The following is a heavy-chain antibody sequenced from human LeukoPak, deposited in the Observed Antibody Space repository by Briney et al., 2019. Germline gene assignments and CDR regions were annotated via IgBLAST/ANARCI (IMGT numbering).Heavy chain of an antibody. CDR3: AKASRPRGYSGYDFDY. V-gene: IGHV3-21*04. CDR2: ISSSSSYI. CDR1: GFTFSSYS. Sequence: GGSLRLSCAASGFTFSSYSMNWVRQAPGKGLEWVSFISSSSSYIYYTDSVKGRFTISRDNAKNSLYLQLNSLRAEDMALYYCAKASRPRGYSGYDFDYWGQGTLVTVSS. D-gene: IGHD5-12*01. J-gene: IGHJ4*02.